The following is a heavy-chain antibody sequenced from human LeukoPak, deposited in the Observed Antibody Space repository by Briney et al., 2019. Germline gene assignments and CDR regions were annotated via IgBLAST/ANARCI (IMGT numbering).Heavy chain of an antibody. J-gene: IGHJ3*02. CDR1: GFIFSDHY. CDR2: SRNKANSYST. CDR3: AGCSYGYTGYEGFDI. V-gene: IGHV3-72*01. Sequence: GGSLRLSCAASGFIFSDHYMDWVRQAPGKGLEWVGRSRNKANSYSTKYAASVEGRFTISRDESKNSLYLQMNSLKTEDTAVYYCAGCSYGYTGYEGFDIWGQGPSVTVSS. D-gene: IGHD5-12*01.